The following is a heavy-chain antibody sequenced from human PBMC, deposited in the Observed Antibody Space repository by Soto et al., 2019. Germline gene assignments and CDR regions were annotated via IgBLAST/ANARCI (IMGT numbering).Heavy chain of an antibody. D-gene: IGHD3-22*01. J-gene: IGHJ4*02. CDR3: ARLGGYVSVGYYYLWDS. Sequence: SETLSLTCSVSDGSMNSDSYYWGWIRQPPGKGLEWIGVINYSGTTFHNVSLKSRVTMSVESSRNQLSLKLTSVTAADTAVYYCARLGGYVSVGYYYLWDSWGQGTLVTVSS. CDR2: INYSGTT. V-gene: IGHV4-39*01. CDR1: DGSMNSDSYY.